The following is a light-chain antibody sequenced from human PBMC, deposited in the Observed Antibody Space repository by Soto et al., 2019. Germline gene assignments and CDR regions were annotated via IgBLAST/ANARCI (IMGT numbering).Light chain of an antibody. CDR1: QSVSSN. J-gene: IGKJ4*01. CDR3: QQYDNWPLT. V-gene: IGKV3-15*01. CDR2: GAS. Sequence: EIVMTQSPATLSVSPGERATLSCRASQSVSSNLAWYQQKSGQTPRLLLYGASIRATDIPARFSGSGSGTEFTLTISRLQSEDFAVYYCQQYDNWPLTFGGGTKVEI.